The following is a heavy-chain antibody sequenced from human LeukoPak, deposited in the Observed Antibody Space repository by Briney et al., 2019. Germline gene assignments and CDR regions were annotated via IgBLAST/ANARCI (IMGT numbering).Heavy chain of an antibody. CDR3: ARFLGYHGQKNWFDP. J-gene: IGHJ5*02. CDR2: IYTSGST. Sequence: SETLSLTCTVPGGSISSYYWSWIRQPPGKGLEWIGYIYTSGSTNYIPSLKSRVTISVDTSKNQFSLKLSSVTAADTAVYYCARFLGYHGQKNWFDPWGQGTLVTVSS. CDR1: GGSISSYY. D-gene: IGHD5-12*01. V-gene: IGHV4-4*09.